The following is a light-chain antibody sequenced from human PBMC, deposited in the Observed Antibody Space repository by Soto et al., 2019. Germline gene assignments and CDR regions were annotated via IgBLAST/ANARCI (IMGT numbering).Light chain of an antibody. Sequence: DIVMTQSPDSLAVSLGERATINCKSSQSVLYSSNNKNYLAWYQQKPGQPPKLLIYWASTRESGVPDRFSGSGSGTDFTLTISSLQAEDVAVYCCQQYYSTTLTFGGGTKVEIK. CDR2: WAS. V-gene: IGKV4-1*01. CDR3: QQYYSTTLT. J-gene: IGKJ4*01. CDR1: QSVLYSSNNKNY.